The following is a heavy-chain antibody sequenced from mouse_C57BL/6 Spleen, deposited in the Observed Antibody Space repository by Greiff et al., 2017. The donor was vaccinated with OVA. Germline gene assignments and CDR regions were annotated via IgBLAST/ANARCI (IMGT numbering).Heavy chain of an antibody. CDR3: AREDYYYGRGDY. Sequence: VKLMESGAELARPGASVKMSCKASGYTFTSYTMHWVKQRPGQGLEWIGYINPSSGYTKYNQKFKDKATLTPDKSSSTAYMQLSILTSEDSAVYYCAREDYYYGRGDYWGQGTTLTVSS. CDR1: GYTFTSYT. CDR2: INPSSGYT. J-gene: IGHJ2*01. V-gene: IGHV1-4*01. D-gene: IGHD1-1*01.